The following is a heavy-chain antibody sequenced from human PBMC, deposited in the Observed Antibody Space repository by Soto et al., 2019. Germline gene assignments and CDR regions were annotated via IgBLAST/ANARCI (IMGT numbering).Heavy chain of an antibody. V-gene: IGHV3-15*07. CDR1: GFTFSTAC. J-gene: IGHJ4*01. CDR3: TTDSLFTMILVRFDF. CDR2: IKSKINGGTT. D-gene: IGHD3-22*01. Sequence: PGGSLRLSCAASGFTFSTACINWVRQAPGKGLEWVGRIKSKINGGTTDFAASVKGRFAISRDDSTDMVYLQMNSLKPEDTAMYYCTTDSLFTMILVRFDFWGHGTLVTVSS.